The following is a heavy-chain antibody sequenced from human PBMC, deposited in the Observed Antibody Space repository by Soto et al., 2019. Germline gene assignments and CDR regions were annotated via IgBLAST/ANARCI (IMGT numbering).Heavy chain of an antibody. D-gene: IGHD3-10*01. CDR3: AHHLGEMALDY. CDR2: IRSKAYGGTT. V-gene: IGHV3-49*03. CDR1: GFTFGDYA. Sequence: GGSLRLSCTASGFTFGDYAMSWFRQAPGKGLEWVGFIRSKAYGGTTEYAASVKGRFTISRDDSKSIAYLQMNSLKTEDTAVYYCAHHLGEMALDYWGQGTLVTVSS. J-gene: IGHJ4*02.